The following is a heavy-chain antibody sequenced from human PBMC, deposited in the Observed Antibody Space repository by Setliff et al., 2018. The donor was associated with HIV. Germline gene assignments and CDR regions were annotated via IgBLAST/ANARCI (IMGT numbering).Heavy chain of an antibody. CDR3: ASPTAIPH. CDR2: IIPIFGTA. J-gene: IGHJ4*02. V-gene: IGHV1-69*05. D-gene: IGHD2-21*02. Sequence: SVKVSCKASGGTFSSYAISWVRQAPGQGLEWTGGIIPIFGTANYAQKFQGRVTITTDESTSTAYMELSSLRSEDTAVYYCASPTAIPHWGQGTLVTVSS. CDR1: GGTFSSYA.